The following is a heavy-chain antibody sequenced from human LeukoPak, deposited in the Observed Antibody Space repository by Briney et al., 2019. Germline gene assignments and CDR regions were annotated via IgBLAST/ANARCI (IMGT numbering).Heavy chain of an antibody. D-gene: IGHD3-22*01. Sequence: GASVKVSCKASGYTFTSYGISWVRQAPGQGLEWMGWISAYNGNTNYAQKLQGRVTMTTDTSTRNAYMELRSLRSDDTAVDYCARDFVYDSSGYPLRPFDYWGQGTLVTVSS. CDR2: ISAYNGNT. CDR1: GYTFTSYG. V-gene: IGHV1-18*01. J-gene: IGHJ4*02. CDR3: ARDFVYDSSGYPLRPFDY.